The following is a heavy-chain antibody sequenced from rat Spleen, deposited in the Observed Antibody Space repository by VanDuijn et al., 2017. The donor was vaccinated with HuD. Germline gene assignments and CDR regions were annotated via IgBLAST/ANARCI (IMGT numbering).Heavy chain of an antibody. CDR2: MRYDGDT. CDR3: TRSLYSSPLFDY. D-gene: IGHD1-2*01. V-gene: IGHV2-63*01. CDR1: EFSLTGNN. J-gene: IGHJ2*01. Sequence: QVLLKESGPGLVQPSQTLSLTCTVSEFSLTGNNIHWVSQSPGKGLEWMGRMRYDGDTSYNSAFKSRLSISRDTSKNQVFLRMGSLQSDDTAIYYCTRSLYSSPLFDYWGQGIMVTVSS.